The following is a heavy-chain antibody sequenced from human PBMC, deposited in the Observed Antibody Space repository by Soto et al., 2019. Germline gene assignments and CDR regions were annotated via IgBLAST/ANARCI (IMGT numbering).Heavy chain of an antibody. V-gene: IGHV1-2*02. D-gene: IGHD3-9*01. Sequence: ASVKVSCKASGYSFIDYYMHWVRQAPGQGFEWMGRVSPKSGGTNYAQKFEGRVTMTWDTSLNTAYMELSSLISEDTAVYYCARPPGYISDWYYFDLWGQGTLVTVSS. CDR1: GYSFIDYY. J-gene: IGHJ4*02. CDR3: ARPPGYISDWYYFDL. CDR2: VSPKSGGT.